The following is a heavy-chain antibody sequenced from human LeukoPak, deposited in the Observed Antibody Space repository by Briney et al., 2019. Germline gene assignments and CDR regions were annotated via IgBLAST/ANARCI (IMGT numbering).Heavy chain of an antibody. CDR3: AKVGESRITIFGVVMENDY. J-gene: IGHJ4*02. D-gene: IGHD3-3*01. V-gene: IGHV3-30*02. CDR2: IRYDGSNK. Sequence: GGSLRLSCVASRLTFSSYAMSWVRQAPGKGLEWVAFIRYDGSNKYYADSVKGRFTISRDNSKNTLYLQMNSLRAEDTAVYYCAKVGESRITIFGVVMENDYWGQGTLVTVSS. CDR1: RLTFSSYA.